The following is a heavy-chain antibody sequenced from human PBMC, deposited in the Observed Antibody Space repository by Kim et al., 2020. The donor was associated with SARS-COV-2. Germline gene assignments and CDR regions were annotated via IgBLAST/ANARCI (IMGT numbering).Heavy chain of an antibody. V-gene: IGHV3-30*07. CDR3: ARDGYYYDSSGYLGY. D-gene: IGHD3-22*01. Sequence: DSVKGRFTIPRDNSKNTLYLQMNSLRAEDTAVYYCARDGYYYDSSGYLGYWGQGTLVTVSS. J-gene: IGHJ4*02.